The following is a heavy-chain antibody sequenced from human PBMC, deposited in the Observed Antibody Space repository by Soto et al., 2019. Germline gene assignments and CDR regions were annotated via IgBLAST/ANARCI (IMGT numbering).Heavy chain of an antibody. J-gene: IGHJ6*02. V-gene: IGHV1-69*12. CDR2: IIPIFGTA. D-gene: IGHD2-2*01. CDR1: GGTFSSYA. CDR3: ARHVPAAGYYYGMDV. Sequence: QVQLVQSGAEVKKPGSSVKVSCKASGGTFSSYAISWVRQAPGQGLEWMGGIIPIFGTANYAQKFQGRVRITADESTSTAYREVSSLRSEDTAVYYCARHVPAAGYYYGMDVWGQGTTVTVSS.